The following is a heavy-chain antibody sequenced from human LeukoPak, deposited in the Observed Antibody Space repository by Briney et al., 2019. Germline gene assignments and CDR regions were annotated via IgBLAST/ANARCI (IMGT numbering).Heavy chain of an antibody. Sequence: VASVKVSCKVSGYTLTELSMHWVRQAPGKGLEWMGGFDPEDGETIYAQKFQGRVTMTEDTSTDTAYMELSGLRSEDTAVYYCATGPLGGSYTVAFDIWGQGTMVTVSS. CDR1: GYTLTELS. V-gene: IGHV1-24*01. D-gene: IGHD1-26*01. CDR3: ATGPLGGSYTVAFDI. CDR2: FDPEDGET. J-gene: IGHJ3*02.